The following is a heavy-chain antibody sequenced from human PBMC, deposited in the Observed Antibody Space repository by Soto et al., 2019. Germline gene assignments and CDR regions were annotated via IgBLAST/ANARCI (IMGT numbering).Heavy chain of an antibody. CDR2: INAGNGNI. V-gene: IGHV1-3*01. CDR1: GYTFTSYA. Sequence: ASVKVSCKASGYTFTSYAMHWVRQAPGQRLEWMGWINAGNGNIKYSQKFQGRVTITRDKSTSTAYMELSSLRSEDTAVYYCARGSDYDSSGYYYSWFDPWGQGTLVTVSS. J-gene: IGHJ5*02. D-gene: IGHD3-22*01. CDR3: ARGSDYDSSGYYYSWFDP.